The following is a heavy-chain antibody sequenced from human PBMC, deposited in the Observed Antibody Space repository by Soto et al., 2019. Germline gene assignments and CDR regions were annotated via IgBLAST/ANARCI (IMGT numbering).Heavy chain of an antibody. D-gene: IGHD3-10*01. V-gene: IGHV1-2*04. CDR1: GDAFTGDY. CDR3: ARAPITMVRGVMSGSFDP. J-gene: IGHJ5*02. Sequence: GASVEVCWEACGDAFTGDYRGWVRQAPGQGLEWMGWINPNGGGTNYAQKFQGWVTMTRDTSISTAYMELSRLRSDDTAVYYCARAPITMVRGVMSGSFDPWGQGTLVTVSS. CDR2: INPNGGGT.